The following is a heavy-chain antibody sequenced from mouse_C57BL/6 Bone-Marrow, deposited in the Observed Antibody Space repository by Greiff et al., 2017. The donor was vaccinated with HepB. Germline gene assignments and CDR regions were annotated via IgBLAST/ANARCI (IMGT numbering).Heavy chain of an antibody. CDR1: GFNIKDDY. CDR3: TTRLPFDY. V-gene: IGHV14-4*01. D-gene: IGHD5-5*01. CDR2: IDPENGDT. Sequence: VQLQQSGAELVRPGASVKLSCTASGFNIKDDYMHWVKQRPEQGLEWIGWIDPENGDTEYASKFQGQATITADTSSNTAYLQLSSLTSEDTAVYYCTTRLPFDYWGQGTTLTVSS. J-gene: IGHJ2*01.